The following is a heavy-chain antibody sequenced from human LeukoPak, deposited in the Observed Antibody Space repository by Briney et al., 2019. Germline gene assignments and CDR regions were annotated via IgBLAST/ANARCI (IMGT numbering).Heavy chain of an antibody. D-gene: IGHD6-13*01. CDR3: ARGIAAAGREPDNFDI. CDR2: IETAGDT. Sequence: GGSLRLSCAASGFTFSSYDMHWVRQATGKGLEWVSAIETAGDTYYPVAVKDRFAISRENAKNSLYLQINSLRAGDTAVYYCARGIAAAGREPDNFDIWGQGTMVTVSS. CDR1: GFTFSSYD. J-gene: IGHJ3*02. V-gene: IGHV3-13*04.